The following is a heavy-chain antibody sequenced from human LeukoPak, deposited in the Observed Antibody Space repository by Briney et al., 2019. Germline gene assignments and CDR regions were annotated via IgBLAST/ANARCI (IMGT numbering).Heavy chain of an antibody. D-gene: IGHD1-26*01. V-gene: IGHV4-59*08. Sequence: PSETLSLTCTVSGGSISSYYWSWIRQPPGKGLEWIGYIYYSGSTNYNPSLKSRVTISVDTSKNQFSLKLSSVTAADTAVYYCARNRVGATSAAFDIWGQGTMVTVSS. CDR3: ARNRVGATSAAFDI. J-gene: IGHJ3*02. CDR2: IYYSGST. CDR1: GGSISSYY.